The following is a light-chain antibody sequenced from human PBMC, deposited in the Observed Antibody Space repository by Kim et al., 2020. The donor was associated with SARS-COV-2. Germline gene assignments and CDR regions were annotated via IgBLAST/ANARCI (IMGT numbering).Light chain of an antibody. V-gene: IGKV1-17*01. CDR2: GVT. J-gene: IGKJ4*01. Sequence: SAGDRVTISRLQSQDIRIDLGWDKQKRGGEPKRLIYGVTSLQSGVPSRFSGSGSGTEFTLTISSLQTEDFATYFCLKYNSYPFTFGHGTPVEIK. CDR1: QDIRID. CDR3: LKYNSYPFT.